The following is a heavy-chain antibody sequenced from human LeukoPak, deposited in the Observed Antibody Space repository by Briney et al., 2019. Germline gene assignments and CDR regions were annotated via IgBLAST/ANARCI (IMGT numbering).Heavy chain of an antibody. Sequence: PSVTLSLTCTVSGGSISSYYWSWIRQPPGKGLEWIAYFHNSGTTNYNPSLKSLVTISLDTSMNQVSLKLTSVTAADTAVYYCARGPAHIANKDLWGRGTLVTVSS. D-gene: IGHD5-12*01. CDR3: ARGPAHIANKDL. CDR1: GGSISSYY. CDR2: FHNSGTT. J-gene: IGHJ2*01. V-gene: IGHV4-59*01.